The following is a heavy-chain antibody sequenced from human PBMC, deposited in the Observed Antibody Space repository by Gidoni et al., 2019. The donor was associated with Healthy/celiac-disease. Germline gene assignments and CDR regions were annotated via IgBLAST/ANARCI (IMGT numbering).Heavy chain of an antibody. V-gene: IGHV3-21*01. D-gene: IGHD2-21*01. CDR2: IISSSSYI. CDR1: GFTFSSYS. CDR3: ARDFLVGPRGFNWFDP. Sequence: EVQLVESGGGLVKPGGSLRLSCAASGFTFSSYSMNWVRQAPGKGLEWVSSIISSSSYIYYADSVKGRFTISRDNAKNSLYLQMNSLRAEDTAVYYCARDFLVGPRGFNWFDPWGQGTLVTVSS. J-gene: IGHJ5*02.